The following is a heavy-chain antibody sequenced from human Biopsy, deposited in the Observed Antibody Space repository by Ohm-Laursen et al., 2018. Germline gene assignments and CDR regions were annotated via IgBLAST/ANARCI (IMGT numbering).Heavy chain of an antibody. V-gene: IGHV4-34*01. J-gene: IGHJ4*02. CDR1: GGSFSGYC. CDR3: ARGSNWNDWSFDY. Sequence: TLSLTCAVYGGSFSGYCWSWIRQPPGKGLEWIGEMNHGGSTNYNSSLKSRVTISVYTSKNQFSLKLNSVTAADTAVYYCARGSNWNDWSFDYWGQGTVVTVPS. CDR2: MNHGGST. D-gene: IGHD1-20*01.